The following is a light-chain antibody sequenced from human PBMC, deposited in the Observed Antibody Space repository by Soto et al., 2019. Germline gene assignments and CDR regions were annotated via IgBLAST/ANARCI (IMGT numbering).Light chain of an antibody. CDR2: EAS. J-gene: IGKJ4*01. V-gene: IGKV3-11*01. CDR3: QQHINWPLT. CDR1: QTVSSS. Sequence: ELVLTQSPATLSLSPGERATLSCRASQTVSSSLAWYQQKPGQAPRLLIYEASNRATGIPARFSGSGSGADFTLTISSLEPEDFALYYCQQHINWPLTFGGGTKVDNK.